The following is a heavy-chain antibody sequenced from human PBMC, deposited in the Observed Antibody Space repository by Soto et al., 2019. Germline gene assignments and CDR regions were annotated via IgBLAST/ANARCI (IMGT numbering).Heavy chain of an antibody. J-gene: IGHJ4*02. Sequence: SETLSLTCTVSGGSISSYYWSWIRQPPGKGLEWIGYIYYSGSTNYNPSLKSRVTISVDTSKNQFSLKLSSVTAADTAVFYFARGQQLAYAPPDLDYWGQGTLVTVSS. CDR3: ARGQQLAYAPPDLDY. CDR2: IYYSGST. CDR1: GGSISSYY. D-gene: IGHD6-6*01. V-gene: IGHV4-59*01.